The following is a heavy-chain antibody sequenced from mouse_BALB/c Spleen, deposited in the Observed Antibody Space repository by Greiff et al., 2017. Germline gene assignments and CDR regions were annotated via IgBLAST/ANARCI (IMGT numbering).Heavy chain of an antibody. D-gene: IGHD2-2*01. J-gene: IGHJ4*01. V-gene: IGHV5-17*02. CDR2: ISSGSSTI. CDR3: ARSGWLQRKGDAMDY. CDR1: GFTFSSFG. Sequence: EVKLVESGGGLVQPGGSRKLSCAASGFTFSSFGMHWVRQAPEKGLEWVAYISSGSSTIYYADTVKGRFTISRDNPKNTLFLQMTSLRSEDTAMYYCARSGWLQRKGDAMDYWGQGTSVTVSS.